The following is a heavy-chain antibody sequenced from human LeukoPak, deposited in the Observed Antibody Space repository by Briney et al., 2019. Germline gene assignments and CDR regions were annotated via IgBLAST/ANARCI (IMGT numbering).Heavy chain of an antibody. CDR1: GFTFRSFA. CDR2: ISASGGDT. Sequence: GGSLRLSCAASGFTFRSFAMTWVRQSPGKGLDWVSSISASGGDTYYADSVKGRFTISRDNSKNTLYLQMNSLTAEDTAVYYCATESGYDLPYYYMDVWGKGTTVTVSS. V-gene: IGHV3-23*01. J-gene: IGHJ6*03. CDR3: ATESGYDLPYYYMDV. D-gene: IGHD5-12*01.